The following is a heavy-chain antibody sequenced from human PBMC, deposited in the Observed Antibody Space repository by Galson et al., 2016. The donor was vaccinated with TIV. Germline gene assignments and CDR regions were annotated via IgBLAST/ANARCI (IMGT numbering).Heavy chain of an antibody. CDR1: GYSFASYW. D-gene: IGHD2-15*01. Sequence: QSGAEVKKPGESLRISCKGSGYSFASYWIGWVRQMPGKGLECMGVIYPGDSDTRYSPTFQGQVPISADKSLSTAYLQWSSRKASDTAMYYCAREPRSGNYFDYWGQGALVTVSS. CDR3: AREPRSGNYFDY. CDR2: IYPGDSDT. V-gene: IGHV5-51*03. J-gene: IGHJ4*02.